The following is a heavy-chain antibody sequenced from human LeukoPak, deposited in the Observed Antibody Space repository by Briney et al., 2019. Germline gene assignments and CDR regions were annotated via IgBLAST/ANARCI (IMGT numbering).Heavy chain of an antibody. CDR3: ATKGYSYGRLGYYYYGMDV. D-gene: IGHD5-18*01. J-gene: IGHJ6*02. CDR2: FDPEDGET. CDR1: GYTLTELS. V-gene: IGHV1-24*01. Sequence: ASVKVSCKVSGYTLTELSMHWVRQAPGKGLEWMGGFDPEDGETIYAQKFQGRVTMTEDTPTDTAYMELSGLRSEDTAVYYCATKGYSYGRLGYYYYGMDVWGQGTTVTVSS.